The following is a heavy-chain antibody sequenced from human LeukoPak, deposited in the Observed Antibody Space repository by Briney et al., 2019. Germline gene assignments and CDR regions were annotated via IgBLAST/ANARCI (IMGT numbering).Heavy chain of an antibody. V-gene: IGHV4-59*01. CDR3: ARAPSYDSSDS. D-gene: IGHD3-22*01. CDR2: IYYSGST. Sequence: SETLSLTCTVSGGSISSYYWSWIRQPPGKGLEWIGYIYYSGSTNYNPSLKSRVTISVDTSKNQFSLKLSSVTAADTAVYYCARAPSYDSSDSWGQGTLVTVSS. J-gene: IGHJ4*02. CDR1: GGSISSYY.